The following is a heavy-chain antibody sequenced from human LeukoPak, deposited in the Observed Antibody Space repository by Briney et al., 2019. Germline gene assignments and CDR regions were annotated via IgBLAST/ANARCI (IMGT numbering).Heavy chain of an antibody. J-gene: IGHJ4*02. CDR1: GGAINSYY. CDR3: ARHTDIAALSSLNY. Sequence: SETLSLTCTVSGGAINSYYWSWIRQTPGKGLEWIGDSDYSGSTNYNPSRESRVTISVDTSKNQFSLKLSSVTAADTAVYYCARHTDIAALSSLNYWGQGTLVTVSS. CDR2: SDYSGST. V-gene: IGHV4-59*08. D-gene: IGHD6-13*01.